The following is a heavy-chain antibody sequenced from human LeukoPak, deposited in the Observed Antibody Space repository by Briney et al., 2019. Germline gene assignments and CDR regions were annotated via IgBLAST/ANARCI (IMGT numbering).Heavy chain of an antibody. V-gene: IGHV4-34*01. D-gene: IGHD1-7*01. CDR2: INDRGRI. CDR3: ARRWNYGRNYYIDV. J-gene: IGHJ6*03. CDR1: GGSFSNYY. Sequence: SDTLSLTCAVYGGSFSNYYWSWIRQPPGKGLEWIGEINDRGRINYNPSLMSRVTISVDTSKNQFSLRLTSVTARDTAVYYCARRWNYGRNYYIDVWGKGATVSVSS.